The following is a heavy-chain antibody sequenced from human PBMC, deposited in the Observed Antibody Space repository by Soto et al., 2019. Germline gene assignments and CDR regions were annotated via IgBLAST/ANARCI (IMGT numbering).Heavy chain of an antibody. Sequence: SETLSLTCAVCGGSFSGYYWSWIRQPPGKGLEWIGEINHSGSTNYNPSLKSRVTISVDTSKNQFSLKLSSVTAADTTVYYCAGQREYGQWTFDSWAQGTLVTVSS. V-gene: IGHV4-34*01. CDR2: INHSGST. CDR1: GGSFSGYY. D-gene: IGHD6-19*01. CDR3: AGQREYGQWTFDS. J-gene: IGHJ4*02.